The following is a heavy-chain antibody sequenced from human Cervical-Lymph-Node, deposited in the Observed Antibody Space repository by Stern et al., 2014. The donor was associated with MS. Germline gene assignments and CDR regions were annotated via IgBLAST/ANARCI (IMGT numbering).Heavy chain of an antibody. D-gene: IGHD3-9*01. CDR1: GFMFRSFA. CDR3: AKDASTNYFRFFFDG. J-gene: IGHJ4*02. V-gene: IGHV3-30*18. CDR2: ISYEGSTK. Sequence: VQLVESGGGVVQPGRSLRLSCAASGFMFRSFAMHWVRHSPGKGLEWVAGISYEGSTKYYGDSVKGRFTISRDNSKNTMYLQMNSLRPEDTAQYYCAKDASTNYFRFFFDGWGQGALVTVSS.